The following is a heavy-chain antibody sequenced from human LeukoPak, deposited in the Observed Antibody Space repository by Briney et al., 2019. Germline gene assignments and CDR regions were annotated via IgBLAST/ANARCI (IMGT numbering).Heavy chain of an antibody. V-gene: IGHV3-30*02. CDR1: GFTFSSYG. CDR2: IRFDGTIK. Sequence: PGGSLRLSCAASGFTFSSYGMHWVSQAPGKGLEWVAYIRFDGTIKYYGDFVKGRFIISRQNSRNTLQLQMNSLRVEDTAVYYCCGYSSGWYCDHWGQGTLVTVSS. D-gene: IGHD6-19*01. J-gene: IGHJ4*02. CDR3: CGYSSGWYCDH.